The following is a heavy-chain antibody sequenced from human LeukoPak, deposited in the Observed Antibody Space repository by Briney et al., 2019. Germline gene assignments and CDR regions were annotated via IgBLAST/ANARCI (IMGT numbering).Heavy chain of an antibody. CDR1: GGSISSYY. Sequence: KPSETLSLTCTVSGGSISSYYWSWIRQPPGKGLEWIGYIYYSGSTNYNPSLKSRVTISVDTSKNQFSLKLSPVTAADTAVYYCARRAYSSGWYYFDYWGQGTLVTVSS. D-gene: IGHD6-19*01. CDR2: IYYSGST. V-gene: IGHV4-59*01. J-gene: IGHJ4*02. CDR3: ARRAYSSGWYYFDY.